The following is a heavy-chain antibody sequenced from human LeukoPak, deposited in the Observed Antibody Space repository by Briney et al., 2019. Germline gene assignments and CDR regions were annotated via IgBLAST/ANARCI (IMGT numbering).Heavy chain of an antibody. D-gene: IGHD2-21*01. CDR3: ATYPPSETYYFDY. CDR2: IYGGDSDT. V-gene: IGHV5-51*01. CDR1: GDSLTSYW. J-gene: IGHJ4*02. Sequence: GESLKISCKGFGDSLTSYWIGWVRQMPGKGLEWMGIIYGGDSDTRYSPSFQGHVTISVDKSINTAYLQWSSLKASATAMYYYATYPPSETYYFDYWCQGTLVTVSS.